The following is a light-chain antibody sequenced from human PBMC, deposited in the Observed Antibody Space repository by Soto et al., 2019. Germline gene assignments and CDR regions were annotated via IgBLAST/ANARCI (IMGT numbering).Light chain of an antibody. CDR2: DVS. CDR3: CSYAGSYNYV. V-gene: IGLV2-8*01. Sequence: QSALTQPPSASGSPGRSVTISCTGTSSDVGGYDYVSWFQQHPGKALKLMIYDVSKRPSGVPDRFSGSKSGYTASLTISGLQAEDEADYYCCSYAGSYNYVFGTGTKLTVL. CDR1: SSDVGGYDY. J-gene: IGLJ1*01.